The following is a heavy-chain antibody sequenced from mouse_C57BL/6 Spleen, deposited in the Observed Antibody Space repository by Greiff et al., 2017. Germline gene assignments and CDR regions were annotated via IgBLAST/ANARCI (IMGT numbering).Heavy chain of an antibody. D-gene: IGHD1-1*01. CDR1: GYTFTDYN. CDR2: INPNNGGT. J-gene: IGHJ1*03. CDR3: ASLTTVVARGYFDV. Sequence: EVQLQQSGPELVKPGASVKIPCKASGYTFTDYNMDWVKQSHGKSLEWIGDINPNNGGTIYNQKFKGKATLTVDKSSSTAYMELRSLTSEDTAVYYCASLTTVVARGYFDVWGTGTTVTVSS. V-gene: IGHV1-18*01.